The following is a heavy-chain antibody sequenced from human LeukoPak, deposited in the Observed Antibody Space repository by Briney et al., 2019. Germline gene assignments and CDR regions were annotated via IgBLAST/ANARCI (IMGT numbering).Heavy chain of an antibody. CDR1: GGSISSYY. D-gene: IGHD6-6*01. Sequence: SETMSLTCSVSGGSISSYYWSWIRQPPGKGLEWIGYIYYSGSTNYNPSLKSRVTISVDTSKNQFSLKLSSVTAADTAVYYCARVDPDSSSTLEVFDYWGQGTLVTVSS. J-gene: IGHJ4*02. V-gene: IGHV4-59*01. CDR3: ARVDPDSSSTLEVFDY. CDR2: IYYSGST.